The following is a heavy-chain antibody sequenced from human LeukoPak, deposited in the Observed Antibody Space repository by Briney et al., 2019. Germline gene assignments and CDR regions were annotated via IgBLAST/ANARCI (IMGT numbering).Heavy chain of an antibody. J-gene: IGHJ6*02. CDR3: ATGFGDTYGMDV. D-gene: IGHD3-10*01. CDR1: GFTFSSYS. Sequence: SGGSLRLSCAASGFTFSSYSMNWVRQAPGKGLEWVSYISSSSSTIYYVDSVKGRFTISRDNAKNSLYLQMNSLRDEDTAVYYCATGFGDTYGMDVWGQGTTVTVSS. V-gene: IGHV3-48*02. CDR2: ISSSSSTI.